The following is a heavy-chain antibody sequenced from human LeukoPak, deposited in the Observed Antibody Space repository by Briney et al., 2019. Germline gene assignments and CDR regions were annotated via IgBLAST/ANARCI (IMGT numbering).Heavy chain of an antibody. CDR1: GYTFTGYY. J-gene: IGHJ6*02. CDR3: ARGGVATIGYYYYGMDV. CDR2: INPNSGGT. D-gene: IGHD5-12*01. V-gene: IGHV1-2*04. Sequence: GASVKVFCKASGYTFTGYYMHWVRQAPGQGLEWMGWINPNSGGTNYAQKFQGWVTMTRDTSISTAYMELSRLRSDDTAVYYCARGGVATIGYYYYGMDVWGQGTTVTVSS.